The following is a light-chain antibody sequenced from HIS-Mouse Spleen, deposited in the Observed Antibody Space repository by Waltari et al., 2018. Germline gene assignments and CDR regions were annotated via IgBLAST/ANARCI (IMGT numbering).Light chain of an antibody. CDR3: QSADSSGTYVV. CDR1: ALPKQY. J-gene: IGLJ2*01. Sequence: SYELTQPPSVSVSPGQTARITCSGDALPKQYAYWYQQKPGQAPVLVIYQDSERPSGIPERFSCSSSWTTVTLTISGVQAEDEADYYCQSADSSGTYVVFGGGTKLTVL. V-gene: IGLV3-25*03. CDR2: QDS.